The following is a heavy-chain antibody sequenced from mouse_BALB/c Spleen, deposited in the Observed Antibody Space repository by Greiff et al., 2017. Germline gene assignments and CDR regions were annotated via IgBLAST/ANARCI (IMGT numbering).Heavy chain of an antibody. CDR2: ISSGGSYT. J-gene: IGHJ3*01. D-gene: IGHD1-1*01. CDR3: ARESTVVATRDFGY. Sequence: EVQRVESGGGLLKPGGSLKLSCAASGFTFSSYAMSWVRQSPEKRLEWVAEISSGGSYTYYPDTVTGRFTISRDNAKNTLYLEMSSLRSEDTAMYYCARESTVVATRDFGYWGQGTLVTVSA. CDR1: GFTFSSYA. V-gene: IGHV5-9-4*01.